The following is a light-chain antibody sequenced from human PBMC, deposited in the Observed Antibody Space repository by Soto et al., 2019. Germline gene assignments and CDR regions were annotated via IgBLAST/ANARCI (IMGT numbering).Light chain of an antibody. J-gene: IGKJ5*01. V-gene: IGKV1-39*01. CDR3: QQSYGTPRT. Sequence: DIQLTQSPSSLSAFVGDRVTITCRASQSISSSLNWYQHKPGKAPNLLIYDASGLHSGVPSRFSGSGSGTDFTLTISSLQPEDFATYYCQQSYGTPRTFGQGTRLEI. CDR2: DAS. CDR1: QSISSS.